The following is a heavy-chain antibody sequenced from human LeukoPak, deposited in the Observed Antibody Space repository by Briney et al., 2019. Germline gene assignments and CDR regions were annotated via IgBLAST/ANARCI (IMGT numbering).Heavy chain of an antibody. CDR3: ARDNPAGP. D-gene: IGHD1-14*01. J-gene: IGHJ5*02. CDR2: VYTSGNT. Sequence: SETLSLTCAVYGGSFSGYYWSWIRQSAAKGLEWIGRVYTSGNTNYNPSFKSRVTMSIDTSKKQFSLKLYTVTAADTAVYYCARDNPAGPWGQGTLVTVSS. V-gene: IGHV4-4*07. CDR1: GGSFSGYY.